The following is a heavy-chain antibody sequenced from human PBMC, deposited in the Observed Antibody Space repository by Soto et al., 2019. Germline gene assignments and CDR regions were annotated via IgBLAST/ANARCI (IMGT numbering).Heavy chain of an antibody. CDR2: ISGSGDST. CDR3: AKDRDGEAAGPNKFYGMDV. CDR1: GFTFSSYA. Sequence: EVQLLESGGGLVQPGGSLRLSCAASGFTFSSYAMSWVRQAPGKGLEWVSVISGSGDSTYYADSVRGRFTISRDNSKNKLYLQLNSLRAEDTAVYYCAKDRDGEAAGPNKFYGMDVWGQWTTVTVSS. D-gene: IGHD6-13*01. J-gene: IGHJ6*02. V-gene: IGHV3-23*01.